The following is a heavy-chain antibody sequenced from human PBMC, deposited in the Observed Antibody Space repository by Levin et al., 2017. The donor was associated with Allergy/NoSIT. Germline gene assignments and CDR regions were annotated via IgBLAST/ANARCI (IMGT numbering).Heavy chain of an antibody. CDR1: GGSISSGSYY. Sequence: SETLSLTCTVSGGSISSGSYYWSWIRQPAGKGLEWFGRIYTSGSTNYNPSLKSRVTISVDTSKNQFSLKLSSVTAADTAVYYCARGSYYTYDAFDIWGQGTMVSVSS. D-gene: IGHD3-10*01. V-gene: IGHV4-61*02. CDR3: ARGSYYTYDAFDI. J-gene: IGHJ3*02. CDR2: IYTSGST.